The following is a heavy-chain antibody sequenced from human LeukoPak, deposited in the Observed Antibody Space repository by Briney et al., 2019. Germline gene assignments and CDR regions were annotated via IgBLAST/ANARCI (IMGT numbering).Heavy chain of an antibody. CDR2: ISYGGST. CDR3: ARDSRYYDILTGLPYYYGMDV. Sequence: SETLSLTCAVSGGSITSSKYFWGWIRQPPGKELELIGIISYGGSTDYNPSLKSRVTISTDTSKNQFSLKLTSVTAADTAVYYCARDSRYYDILTGLPYYYGMDVWGQGTTVTVSS. D-gene: IGHD3-9*01. J-gene: IGHJ6*02. CDR1: GGSITSSKYF. V-gene: IGHV4-39*07.